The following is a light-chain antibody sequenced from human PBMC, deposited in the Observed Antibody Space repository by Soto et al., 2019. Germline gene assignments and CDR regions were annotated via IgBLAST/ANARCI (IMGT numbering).Light chain of an antibody. Sequence: SHMTQSPTTLSASVGDRVTIPXRASQSISLWLAWYQQKQGXAPKXXXDKXSTFKIGCPSRLSGSGSGTEFTLTISSRHPDDSDMYYWQLLSLDLGTFGGVTNVDVK. CDR3: QLLSLDLGT. CDR1: QSISLW. CDR2: KXS. V-gene: IGKV1-5*01. J-gene: IGKJ4*01.